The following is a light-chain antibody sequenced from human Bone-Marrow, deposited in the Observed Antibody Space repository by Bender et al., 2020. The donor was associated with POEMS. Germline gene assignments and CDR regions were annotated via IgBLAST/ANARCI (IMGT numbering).Light chain of an antibody. CDR2: GVT. J-gene: IGLJ2*01. V-gene: IGLV2-23*02. CDR3: CSYAGSTTYVV. CDR1: TTDY. Sequence: QSVLTQPASVSGSPGQSITISCAGTTTDYVSWYQQYPGKAPKLLIFGVTNRPSGVSNRFSAFKSGNTASLTISGLQAEDEADYYCCSYAGSTTYVVLGGGTKLTVL.